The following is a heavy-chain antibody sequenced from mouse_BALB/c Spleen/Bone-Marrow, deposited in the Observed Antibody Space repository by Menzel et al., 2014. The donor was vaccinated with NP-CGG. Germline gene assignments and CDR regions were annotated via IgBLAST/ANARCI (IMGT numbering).Heavy chain of an antibody. CDR2: IYPGDGDT. CDR1: GYAFSSSW. Sequence: QVQLQQSGPELVKPGASVKISCKASGYAFSSSWMNWVKQRPGQGLEWIGRIYPGDGDTNYNGKFKDKATLTADKSSSTAYMQLSSLTSEDSAVYYCTRITTVVRYFDVWGTGTTVTVSS. V-gene: IGHV1-82*01. CDR3: TRITTVVRYFDV. D-gene: IGHD1-1*01. J-gene: IGHJ1*03.